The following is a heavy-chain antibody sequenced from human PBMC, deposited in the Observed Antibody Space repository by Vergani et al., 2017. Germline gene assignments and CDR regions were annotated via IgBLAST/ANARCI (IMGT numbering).Heavy chain of an antibody. CDR3: AREEFTGSSPTTNWFDP. D-gene: IGHD1-26*01. J-gene: IGHJ5*02. CDR1: GGPISSGSYY. V-gene: IGHV4-61*02. Sequence: QVQLQESGPGLVKPSQTLSLTCTVSGGPISSGSYYWSWIRQPAGKGLEWIGHIYTTGSTNYNPSLKSRVTISVDTFKNQFSLNLTSVTAADTAVYYCAREEFTGSSPTTNWFDPWGQGTLVTVSS. CDR2: IYTTGST.